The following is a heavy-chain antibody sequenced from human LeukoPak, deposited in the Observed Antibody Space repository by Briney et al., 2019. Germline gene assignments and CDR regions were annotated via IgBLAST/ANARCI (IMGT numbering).Heavy chain of an antibody. J-gene: IGHJ4*02. CDR3: AKDSTRQIQLPVW. V-gene: IGHV3-21*04. CDR1: GFTFSSYS. D-gene: IGHD5-18*01. CDR2: ISSSSSYI. Sequence: GGSLRLSCAASGFTFSSYSMNWVRQAPGKGLEWVSSISSSSSYIYYADSVKGRFTISGDNAKNSLYLQMNSLRAEDTAVYYCAKDSTRQIQLPVWWGQGTLVTVSS.